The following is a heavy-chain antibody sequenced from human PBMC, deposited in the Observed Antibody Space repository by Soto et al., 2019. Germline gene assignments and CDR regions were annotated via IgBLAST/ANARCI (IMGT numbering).Heavy chain of an antibody. J-gene: IGHJ6*03. D-gene: IGHD2-15*01. CDR3: VSYCSGESCYPDYYHYYLDV. Sequence: PGGSLRLSCAVSGFTFSSYWMSWVRQAPGKGLEWVATIRQDGSDKYYMDSVKGRFAISRDNVRNSVYLQMHSLRVEDTAVYFCVSYCSGESCYPDYYHYYLDVWGKGTTVTVSS. V-gene: IGHV3-7*01. CDR1: GFTFSSYW. CDR2: IRQDGSDK.